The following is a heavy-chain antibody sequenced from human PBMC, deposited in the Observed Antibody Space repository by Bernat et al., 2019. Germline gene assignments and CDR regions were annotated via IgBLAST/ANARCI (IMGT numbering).Heavy chain of an antibody. CDR2: RWYDGSNK. CDR1: GFTFSSYG. D-gene: IGHD6-6*01. CDR3: ARDPQYSSSPCFDY. J-gene: IGHJ4*02. V-gene: IGHV3-33*01. Sequence: QVQLVESGGGVVQPGRSLRLSCAASGFTFSSYGMHWVRQAPGKGLEWVAVRWYDGSNKYYADAVKGRFTISRDNSKNTLYLQMNSLRAEDTAVYYCARDPQYSSSPCFDYWCQGTLVTVSS.